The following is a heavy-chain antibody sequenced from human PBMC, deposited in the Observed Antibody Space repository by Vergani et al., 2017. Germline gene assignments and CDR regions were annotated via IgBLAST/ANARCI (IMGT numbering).Heavy chain of an antibody. Sequence: QVQLVQSGAEVKKPGSSVKVSCKASGGTFSSYAISWVRQAPGQGLEWMGRIIPIFGTANYAQKFQGRVTINADESTSTAYMALSSLRSEDTAVYYCARSYSYGYSPDAFDIWGQGTMVTVSS. CDR1: GGTFSSYA. CDR3: ARSYSYGYSPDAFDI. CDR2: IIPIFGTA. D-gene: IGHD5-18*01. J-gene: IGHJ3*02. V-gene: IGHV1-69*18.